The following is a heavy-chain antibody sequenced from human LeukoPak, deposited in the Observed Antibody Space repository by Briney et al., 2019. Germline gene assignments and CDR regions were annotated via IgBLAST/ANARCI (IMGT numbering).Heavy chain of an antibody. V-gene: IGHV3-30*04. CDR1: GFTFSTFS. J-gene: IGHJ4*02. CDR2: ILYDGSTQ. D-gene: IGHD2-2*01. CDR3: ARVDCRSTSCSPFDY. Sequence: GRSRRLSCAASGFTFSTFSMHWVRQAPGKGLEWVADILYDGSTQYYADSVRGRFTAFRDNSKDTLYLQMNSLRVEDTAVYYCARVDCRSTSCSPFDYWGQGTLVTVSS.